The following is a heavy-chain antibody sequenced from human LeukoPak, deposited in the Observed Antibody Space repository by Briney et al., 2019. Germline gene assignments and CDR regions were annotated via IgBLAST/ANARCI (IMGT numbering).Heavy chain of an antibody. CDR3: ARGLAAAGSGYIDY. CDR1: GFAFSTYG. D-gene: IGHD6-13*01. CDR2: IWYDGSYK. J-gene: IGHJ4*02. Sequence: PGKSLRLSCAASGFAFSTYGMHWVRQAPGKGLEWVAVIWYDGSYKYYADSVKGRFTISRDNSKNTLYLQMNSLRAEGTAVYYCARGLAAAGSGYIDYWGQGTLVTVSS. V-gene: IGHV3-33*08.